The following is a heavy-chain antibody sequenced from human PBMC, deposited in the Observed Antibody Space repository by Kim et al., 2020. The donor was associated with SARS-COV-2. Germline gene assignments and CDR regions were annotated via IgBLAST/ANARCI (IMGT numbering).Heavy chain of an antibody. CDR3: ARHRYTGSGSYSNWFDP. J-gene: IGHJ5*02. CDR1: GGSISSSSYY. D-gene: IGHD3-10*01. Sequence: SETLSLTCTVSGGSISSSSYYWGWIRQPPGKGLEWIGSIYYSGSTYYNPSLKSRVTISVDTSKNQFSLKLSSVTAADTAVYYCARHRYTGSGSYSNWFDPWGQGTLVTVSS. CDR2: IYYSGST. V-gene: IGHV4-39*01.